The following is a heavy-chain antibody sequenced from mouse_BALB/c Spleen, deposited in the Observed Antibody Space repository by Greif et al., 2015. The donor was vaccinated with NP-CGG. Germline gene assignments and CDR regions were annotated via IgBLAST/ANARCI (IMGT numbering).Heavy chain of an antibody. CDR2: IDPANGNT. CDR3: ARSGGWLLPFAY. D-gene: IGHD2-3*01. Sequence: EVQRVESGAELVKPGASVKLSCTASGFNIKDTYMHWVKQRPEQGLEWIGRIDPANGNTKYDPKFQGKATITADTSSNTAYLQLSSLTSVDTAVYYCARSGGWLLPFAYWGQGTLVTVSA. V-gene: IGHV14-3*02. J-gene: IGHJ3*01. CDR1: GFNIKDTY.